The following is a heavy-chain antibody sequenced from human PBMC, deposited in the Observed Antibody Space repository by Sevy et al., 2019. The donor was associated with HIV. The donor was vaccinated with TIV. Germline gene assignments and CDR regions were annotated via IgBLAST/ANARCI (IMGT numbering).Heavy chain of an antibody. Sequence: SETLSLTCTVSGGSISSSSYYWGWIRQPPGKGLEWIGSIYNGGRTYSNPSLKGRVTISVDTSKNQFSLKLSPVTAADTAVYSCARQDLVPLIAAAGAAWFDPWGQGTLVTVSS. D-gene: IGHD6-13*01. J-gene: IGHJ5*02. CDR2: IYNGGRT. V-gene: IGHV4-39*01. CDR3: ARQDLVPLIAAAGAAWFDP. CDR1: GGSISSSSYY.